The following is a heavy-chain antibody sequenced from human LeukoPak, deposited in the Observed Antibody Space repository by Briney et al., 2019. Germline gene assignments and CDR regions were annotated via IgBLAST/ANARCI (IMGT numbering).Heavy chain of an antibody. D-gene: IGHD2-15*01. V-gene: IGHV3-21*04. Sequence: GGSLRLSCAASGFTFSSYSMNWVRQAPGKGLEWVSSISSSSSYIYYADSVKGRFTISRDNAKNSLYLQMNSLRAEDTAVYYCARDPEGGSGGSSGPNWSDPWGQGTLVTVSS. J-gene: IGHJ5*02. CDR2: ISSSSSYI. CDR1: GFTFSSYS. CDR3: ARDPEGGSGGSSGPNWSDP.